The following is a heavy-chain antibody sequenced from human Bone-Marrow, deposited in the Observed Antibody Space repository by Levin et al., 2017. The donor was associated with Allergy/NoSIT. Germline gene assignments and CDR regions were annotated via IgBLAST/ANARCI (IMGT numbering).Heavy chain of an antibody. CDR2: IHSGGRK. J-gene: IGHJ4*02. CDR3: ARDDVVATNH. CDR1: GFTISTHY. V-gene: IGHV3-66*01. D-gene: IGHD5-12*01. Sequence: GESLKISCAASGFTISTHYMSWVRQVPGKGLEWVSIIHSGGRKNYADSVKGRFTISRDNYNNTLYLQMNSLRGEETAIYYCARDDVVATNHRGQGALVIVTS.